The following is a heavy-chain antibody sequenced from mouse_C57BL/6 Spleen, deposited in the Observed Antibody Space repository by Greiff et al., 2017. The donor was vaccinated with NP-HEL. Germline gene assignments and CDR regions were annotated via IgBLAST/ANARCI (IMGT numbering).Heavy chain of an antibody. CDR2: IWSGGST. CDR1: GFSLTSYG. J-gene: IGHJ1*03. V-gene: IGHV2-4*01. D-gene: IGHD4-1*02. Sequence: VKLVESGPGLVQPSQSLSITCTVSGFSLTSYGVHWVRQPPGKGLEWLGVIWSGGSTDYNAAFISRLSISKDNSKSQVFFKMNSLQADDTAIYYCAIPTGTFRYFEVWGTGTTVTVSS. CDR3: AIPTGTFRYFEV.